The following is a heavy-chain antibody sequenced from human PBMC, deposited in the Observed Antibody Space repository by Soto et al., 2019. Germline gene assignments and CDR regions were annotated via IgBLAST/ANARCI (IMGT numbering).Heavy chain of an antibody. Sequence: HPGGSLRLSCAASGFTFSSYAMSWVRQAPGKGLEWVSAISGSGGSTYYADSVKGRFTISRDNSKNTLYLQMNSLRAEDTAVYYCAKDLSSGWYRGPFDYWGQGTLVTVSS. CDR1: GFTFSSYA. V-gene: IGHV3-23*01. D-gene: IGHD6-19*01. CDR3: AKDLSSGWYRGPFDY. J-gene: IGHJ4*02. CDR2: ISGSGGST.